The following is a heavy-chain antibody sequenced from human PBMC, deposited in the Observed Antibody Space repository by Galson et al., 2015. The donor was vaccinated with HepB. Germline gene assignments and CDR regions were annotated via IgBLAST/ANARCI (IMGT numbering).Heavy chain of an antibody. CDR1: GFTFRSYG. Sequence: SLRLSCAASGFTFRSYGMHWVRQAPGAGLEWVAVICDDGSNNDYADSVQGRFPSPRDHSKNTLYLQMNSLRAEDTAVYYCARETRNRFDYWGQGTLVTVSS. V-gene: IGHV3-33*01. J-gene: IGHJ4*02. CDR2: ICDDGSNN. CDR3: ARETRNRFDY.